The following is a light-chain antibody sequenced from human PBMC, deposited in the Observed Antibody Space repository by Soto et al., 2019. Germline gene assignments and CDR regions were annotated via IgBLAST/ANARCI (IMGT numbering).Light chain of an antibody. V-gene: IGLV2-14*01. CDR3: SSYSSRTTLG. J-gene: IGLJ1*01. CDR1: SSDVGNYNY. Sequence: QSALTQPASVSGSPGQSITISCTGTSSDVGNYNYVSWYQNHPGKAPKLLIHDVKNRPSGVSNRFSCSKSGNTASLTISGLQTEDESDYYCSSYSSRTTLGFGTGTKVT. CDR2: DVK.